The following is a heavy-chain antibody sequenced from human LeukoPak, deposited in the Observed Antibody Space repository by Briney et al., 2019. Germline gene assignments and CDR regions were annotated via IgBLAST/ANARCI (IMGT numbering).Heavy chain of an antibody. CDR3: ARDRTGTTGWFDP. Sequence: ASVKVSCKASGGTFSSYAISWVRQAPGQGLEWMGWISAYNGNTNYAQKLQGRVTMTTDTSTSTAYMELRSLRSDDTAVNYCARDRTGTTGWFDPWGQGTLVTVSS. CDR1: GGTFSSYA. D-gene: IGHD1-1*01. V-gene: IGHV1-18*01. CDR2: ISAYNGNT. J-gene: IGHJ5*02.